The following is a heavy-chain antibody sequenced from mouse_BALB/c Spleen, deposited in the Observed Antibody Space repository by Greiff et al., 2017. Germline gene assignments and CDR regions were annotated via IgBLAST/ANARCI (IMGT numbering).Heavy chain of an antibody. CDR1: GFTFTDYY. J-gene: IGHJ3*01. Sequence: EVKLVESGGGLVQPGGSLRLSCATSGFTFTDYYMSWVRQPPGKALEWLGFIRNKANGYTTEYSASVKGRFTISRDNSQSILYLQMNTLRAEDSATYYCARDLYYGNYWFAYWGQGTLVTVSA. D-gene: IGHD2-1*01. CDR2: IRNKANGYTT. V-gene: IGHV7-3*02. CDR3: ARDLYYGNYWFAY.